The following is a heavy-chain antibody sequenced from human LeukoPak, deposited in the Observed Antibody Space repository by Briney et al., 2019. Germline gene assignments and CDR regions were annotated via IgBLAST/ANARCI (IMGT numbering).Heavy chain of an antibody. CDR3: AKAGLSSSWYDAGWFDP. CDR1: GFTFSSYA. CDR2: ISGSGGST. Sequence: GGSLRLSCAASGFTFSSYAMSWVRQAPGKGLEWVSAISGSGGSTYYADSVKGRFTISRDNSKNTLYLQMDSLRAEDTAVYYCAKAGLSSSWYDAGWFDPWGRGTLVTVSS. J-gene: IGHJ5*02. D-gene: IGHD6-13*01. V-gene: IGHV3-23*01.